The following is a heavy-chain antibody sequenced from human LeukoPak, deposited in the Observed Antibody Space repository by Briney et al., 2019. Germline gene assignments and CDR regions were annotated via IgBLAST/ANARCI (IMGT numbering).Heavy chain of an antibody. D-gene: IGHD3-10*01. CDR2: INWNGGST. CDR3: ARGVFYCGSGSYSPSYFDY. CDR1: GFTFDDYG. V-gene: IGHV3-20*01. Sequence: GGSLRLSCAASGFTFDDYGMSWVRQAPGKGLEWVSGINWNGGSTGYADSVKGRFTISRDNAKNSLYLQMNSLRAEDRALYHCARGVFYCGSGSYSPSYFDYWGQGTLVTVSS. J-gene: IGHJ4*02.